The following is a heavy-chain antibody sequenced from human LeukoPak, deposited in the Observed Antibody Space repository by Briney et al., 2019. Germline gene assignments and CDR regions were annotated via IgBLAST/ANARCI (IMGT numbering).Heavy chain of an antibody. CDR1: GGSISSSSYY. Sequence: SETLSLTCTVSGGSISSSSYYWGWIRQPPGKGLEWIGSIYHSGSTYYNPSLKSRVTISVDTSKNQFSLKLSSVTAADTAVYYRARDPGSYPDDYWGQGTLVTVSS. J-gene: IGHJ4*02. V-gene: IGHV4-39*07. D-gene: IGHD3-10*01. CDR3: ARDPGSYPDDY. CDR2: IYHSGST.